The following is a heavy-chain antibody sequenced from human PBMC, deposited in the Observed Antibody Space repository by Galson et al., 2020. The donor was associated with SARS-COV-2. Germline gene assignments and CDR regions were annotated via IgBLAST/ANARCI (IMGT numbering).Heavy chain of an antibody. D-gene: IGHD5-18*01. V-gene: IGHV3-7*01. J-gene: IGHJ6*02. CDR1: GFTFSSYW. Sequence: GESLKISCAASGFTFSSYWMSWVRQAPGKGLEWVANIKQDGSEKYYVDSVKGRFTISRDNAKNSLYLQMNSLRAEDTAVYYCAREGEDHTQLWYYYYGMDVWGQGTTVTVSS. CDR2: IKQDGSEK. CDR3: AREGEDHTQLWYYYYGMDV.